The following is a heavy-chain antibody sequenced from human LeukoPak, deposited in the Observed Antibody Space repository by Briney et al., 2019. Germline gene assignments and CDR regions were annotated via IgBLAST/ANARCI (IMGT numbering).Heavy chain of an antibody. CDR3: ARQGDGYNLQPQFDY. J-gene: IGHJ4*02. CDR1: GGSISSSSYY. CDR2: IYYSGST. V-gene: IGHV4-39*01. Sequence: SETLSLTCTGSGGSISSSSYYWGWIRQPPGKGLEWIGSIYYSGSTYYNPSLKSRVTISVDTSKNQFSLKLSSVTAADTAVYYCARQGDGYNLQPQFDYWGQGTLVTVSS. D-gene: IGHD5-24*01.